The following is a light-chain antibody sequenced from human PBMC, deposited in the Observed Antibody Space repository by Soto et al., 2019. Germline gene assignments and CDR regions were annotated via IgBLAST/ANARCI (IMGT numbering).Light chain of an antibody. CDR1: SSDVGAYNY. V-gene: IGLV2-14*01. Sequence: QSALTQPASVSGSPGQSITISCTGTSSDVGAYNYVSWYQQHPGKAPKLMIYEVINRPSGVSIRFSGSKSGNTASLTISGLQAEDEADYYCGSYTSASTLVFGTGTKVTVL. CDR2: EVI. J-gene: IGLJ1*01. CDR3: GSYTSASTLV.